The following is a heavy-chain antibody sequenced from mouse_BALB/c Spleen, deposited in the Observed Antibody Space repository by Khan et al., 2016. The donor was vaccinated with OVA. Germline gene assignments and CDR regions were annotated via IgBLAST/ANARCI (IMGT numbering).Heavy chain of an antibody. CDR1: GFNIKDTY. CDR3: VRDYGDVVAY. CDR2: IDPANGNT. V-gene: IGHV14-3*02. D-gene: IGHD2-4*01. J-gene: IGHJ3*01. Sequence: VQLKQSGAELVKPGASVKLSCTASGFNIKDTYMHWVKQRPEQGLEWIGRIDPANGNTKYDPKFQGKAPITADTSSNTAYLQLSSLTSEDTAVYYCVRDYGDVVAYWGQGTLVTGSA.